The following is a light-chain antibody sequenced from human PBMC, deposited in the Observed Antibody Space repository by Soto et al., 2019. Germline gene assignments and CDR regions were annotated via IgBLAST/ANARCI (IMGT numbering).Light chain of an antibody. J-gene: IGLJ1*01. CDR3: SSYTSSSTLYV. CDR1: SSDVGGYNY. Sequence: QSALTQPASVSGSPGQSITISCTGTSSDVGGYNYVSWYQQHPGKAPKLMIYDVSNRPSGVSNRFSGSKSGNTASLTISGLQADDEADDYCSSYTSSSTLYVFGTGTKVTVL. CDR2: DVS. V-gene: IGLV2-14*01.